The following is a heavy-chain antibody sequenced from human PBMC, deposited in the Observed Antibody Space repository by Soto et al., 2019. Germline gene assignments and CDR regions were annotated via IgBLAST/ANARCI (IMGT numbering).Heavy chain of an antibody. Sequence: GGSLRLSCAASGLTFSSYAMSWVRQAPAKGLEWVSGLDSTGGSTYYADSVKGRFTISRDNSKNTLYLQMSSLRAEDTAVYYCARVSLGASTITDYYYYGMDVWGHGTTVTVSS. J-gene: IGHJ6*02. CDR1: GLTFSSYA. CDR2: LDSTGGST. V-gene: IGHV3-23*01. CDR3: ARVSLGASTITDYYYYGMDV. D-gene: IGHD1-26*01.